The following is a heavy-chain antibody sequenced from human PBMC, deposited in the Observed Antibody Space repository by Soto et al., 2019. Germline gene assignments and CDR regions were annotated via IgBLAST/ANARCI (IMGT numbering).Heavy chain of an antibody. CDR2: IYHSGNT. Sequence: SETLSLTCAVSGYSISSGYYWWSWVRQSPGKGLEWIGEIYHSGNTKYNPSLKSRVTISVDKSKNQFSLHLTSVTAADTAVYYCASSGWSEDFYYYYGMDVWGQGTTVTVSS. D-gene: IGHD6-19*01. J-gene: IGHJ6*02. V-gene: IGHV4-4*02. CDR1: GYSISSGYYW. CDR3: ASSGWSEDFYYYYGMDV.